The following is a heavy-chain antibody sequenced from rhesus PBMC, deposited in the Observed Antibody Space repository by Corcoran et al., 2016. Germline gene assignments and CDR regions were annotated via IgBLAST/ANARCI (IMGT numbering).Heavy chain of an antibody. J-gene: IGHJ4*01. D-gene: IGHD3-9*01. V-gene: IGHV1-111*02. CDR3: TTGGNHFDY. CDR1: GYTFTDSY. CDR2: GDPEDGER. Sequence: EVQLVQSGAEVKKPGASVKISCKASGYTFTDSYLHWVRQAPGKGLEWRGRGDPEDGERIPGQNLQHRVTITADTSIDTAYMELTSLRAEDTAVYYCTTGGNHFDYWGQGALVTVSS.